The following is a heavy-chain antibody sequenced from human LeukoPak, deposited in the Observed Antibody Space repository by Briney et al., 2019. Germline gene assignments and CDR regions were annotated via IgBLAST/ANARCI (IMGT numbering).Heavy chain of an antibody. V-gene: IGHV3-48*01. J-gene: IGHJ4*02. D-gene: IGHD1-26*01. CDR2: ISGSSSSI. Sequence: GGSLRLSCAASGFIFSTYSMTWVRQAPGKGLEWVSYISGSSSSIYYADSVKGRFTISRDNAKNSLYLQMNSLRAEDTAVYYCARDLGLDHWGQGTLVTVSS. CDR1: GFIFSTYS. CDR3: ARDLGLDH.